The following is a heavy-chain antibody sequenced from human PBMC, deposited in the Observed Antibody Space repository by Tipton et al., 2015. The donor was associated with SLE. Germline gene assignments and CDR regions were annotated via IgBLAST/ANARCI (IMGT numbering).Heavy chain of an antibody. CDR1: GGSISSYY. D-gene: IGHD5-12*01. CDR2: IYYSGST. V-gene: IGHV4-59*12. J-gene: IGHJ4*02. Sequence: LRLSCTVSGGSISSYYWSWIRQPPGKGLEWIGYIYYSGSTNYNPSLKSRVTISVDTSKNQFSLKLSSVTAADTAVYYCARKGVATMRYWGQGILVTVSS. CDR3: ARKGVATMRY.